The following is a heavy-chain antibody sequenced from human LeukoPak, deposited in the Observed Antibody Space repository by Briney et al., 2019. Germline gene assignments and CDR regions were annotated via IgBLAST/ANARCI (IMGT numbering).Heavy chain of an antibody. V-gene: IGHV3-23*01. CDR3: AKKKEISVGATPIDY. J-gene: IGHJ4*02. CDR2: ISGSGGST. D-gene: IGHD1-26*01. Sequence: PGGSLRLSCAASGFTFSSYSMSWVRQAPGRGLEWVSTISGSGGSTDYTDSVKGRFSISRDNSKNTLYLQMNSLRAEDTAVYYCAKKKEISVGATPIDYWGQGTLVSVSS. CDR1: GFTFSSYS.